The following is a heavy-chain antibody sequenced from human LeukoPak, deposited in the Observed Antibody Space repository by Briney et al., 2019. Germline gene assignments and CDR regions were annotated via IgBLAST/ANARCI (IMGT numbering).Heavy chain of an antibody. V-gene: IGHV3-21*01. CDR2: ISSSSSYI. D-gene: IGHD6-13*01. Sequence: GGSLRLSCAASGFTFSSYSVNWVRQAPGKGLEWVSSISSSSSYIYYADSVKGRFTISRDNAKNSLYLQMNSLRAEDTAVYYCARDRYSSSWYGNWFDPWGQGTLVTVSS. CDR1: GFTFSSYS. J-gene: IGHJ5*02. CDR3: ARDRYSSSWYGNWFDP.